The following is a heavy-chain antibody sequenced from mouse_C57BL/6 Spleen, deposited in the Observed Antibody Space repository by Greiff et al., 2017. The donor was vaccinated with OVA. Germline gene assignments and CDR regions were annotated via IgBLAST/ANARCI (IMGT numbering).Heavy chain of an antibody. D-gene: IGHD2-4*01. J-gene: IGHJ3*01. CDR2: ISGGGEYI. V-gene: IGHV5-9-1*02. Sequence: EVKLQESGEGLVKPGGSLKLSCAASGFPFSSYAMSWVGQTPGKRLEGVAYISGGGEYIYYADTVKGRFTISRDNARNTLYLQMSSLKSEDTAMYYCTRDDYDGWGFAYGGQGTLVTVSA. CDR1: GFPFSSYA. CDR3: TRDDYDGWGFAY.